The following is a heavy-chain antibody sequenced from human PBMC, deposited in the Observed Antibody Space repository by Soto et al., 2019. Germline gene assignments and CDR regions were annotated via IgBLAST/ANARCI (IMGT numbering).Heavy chain of an antibody. D-gene: IGHD3-16*01. Sequence: GGSLRLSCAASGFTFSTYTMSWVRQAPGKGLEWVSSISSSSSYIYYADSVKGRFTISRDNAKNSLYLQMNSLSAEDTAVYFCARDVGFDYVNWGQGTLVTVS. V-gene: IGHV3-21*03. CDR2: ISSSSSYI. CDR1: GFTFSTYT. CDR3: ARDVGFDYVN. J-gene: IGHJ4*02.